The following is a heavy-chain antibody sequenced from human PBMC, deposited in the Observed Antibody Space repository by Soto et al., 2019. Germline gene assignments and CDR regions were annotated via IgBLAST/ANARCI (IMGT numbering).Heavy chain of an antibody. V-gene: IGHV4-59*12. Sequence: PSETLSLTCTVSGGSISSYYWTWIRQPPGKGLEWIGFMYNSGSTHYNPSLKSRVTISLDTSKNQFSLNLSSVTAADTAVYYCANSYGDYVYYWGQGTLVTVSS. J-gene: IGHJ4*02. D-gene: IGHD4-17*01. CDR2: MYNSGST. CDR3: ANSYGDYVYY. CDR1: GGSISSYY.